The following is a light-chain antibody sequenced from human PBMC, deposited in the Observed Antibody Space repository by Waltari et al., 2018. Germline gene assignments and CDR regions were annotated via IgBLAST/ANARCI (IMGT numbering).Light chain of an antibody. CDR1: SSAVGASDY. CDR3: SSQTSAGVVL. Sequence: QSALTQPASVSGSPGQSITISCTGTSSAVGASDYVPWFQQHPGTAPQVIIYDVTNRPSGVSHRFSGSKSANTATLTISGLPADDEAEYYCSSQTSAGVVLFGGGTKVTVL. J-gene: IGLJ2*01. CDR2: DVT. V-gene: IGLV2-14*03.